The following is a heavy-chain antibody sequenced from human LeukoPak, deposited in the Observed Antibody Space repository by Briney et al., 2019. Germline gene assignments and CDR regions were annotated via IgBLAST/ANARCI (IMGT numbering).Heavy chain of an antibody. V-gene: IGHV1-18*01. CDR1: GYTFTSYG. CDR3: AVPVLRFLEWHHMDV. CDR2: ISAYNGNT. D-gene: IGHD3-3*01. Sequence: GASVKVSCKASGYTFTSYGISWVRQAPGQGLEWMGWISAYNGNTNYAQKLQGRVTMTTDTSTSTAYMELRSLRSDDTAVYYCAVPVLRFLEWHHMDVWGKGTTVTVSS. J-gene: IGHJ6*03.